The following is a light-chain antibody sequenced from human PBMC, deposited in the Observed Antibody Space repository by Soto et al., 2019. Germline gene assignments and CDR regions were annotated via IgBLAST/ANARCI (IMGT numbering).Light chain of an antibody. CDR1: QVISTS. Sequence: GESVTSTFRASQVISTSLAWYQVKPGKAPKLLIYAASTLESGVPSRFSATVSGTEFSLTITSLQPEDSATYYCLQDINYPWTFGQGTKVDIK. V-gene: IGKV1-9*01. J-gene: IGKJ1*01. CDR2: AAS. CDR3: LQDINYPWT.